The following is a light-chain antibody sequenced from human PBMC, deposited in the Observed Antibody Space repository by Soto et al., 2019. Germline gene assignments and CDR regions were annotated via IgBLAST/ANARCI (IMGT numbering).Light chain of an antibody. V-gene: IGLV2-11*01. CDR2: DVS. CDR3: CSYAGSYSHYL. CDR1: TSNVGGYNY. J-gene: IGLJ1*01. Sequence: QSVLTQPRSVSGSPGRSVPIPCTGTTSNVGGYNYVSWYQHHPGKAPKLMIYDVSKRPSGVPDRFSGSRSGNTASLTISGLQAEDEADYYCCSYAGSYSHYLFGTGTKLTVL.